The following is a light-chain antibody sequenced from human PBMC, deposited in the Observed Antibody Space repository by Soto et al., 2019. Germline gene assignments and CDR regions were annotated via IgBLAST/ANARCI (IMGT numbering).Light chain of an antibody. J-gene: IGKJ4*01. Sequence: DIQMTQSPSSLSASVGDRVTITCRAIQDISNYLAWYQQKPGKVPKLLISAASTLQSGVPSRFSGSGSGADFNHAISRLQPEDVATYYCQEDDSAPLTFGGGTKVEIK. V-gene: IGKV1-27*01. CDR2: AAS. CDR3: QEDDSAPLT. CDR1: QDISNY.